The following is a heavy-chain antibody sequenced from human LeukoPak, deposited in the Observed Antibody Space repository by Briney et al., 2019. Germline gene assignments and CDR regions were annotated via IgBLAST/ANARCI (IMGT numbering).Heavy chain of an antibody. J-gene: IGHJ3*02. CDR3: ARGISDAFDI. CDR2: ISYDGSNK. CDR1: GFTFSSYA. D-gene: IGHD2/OR15-2a*01. Sequence: GGSLRLSCAASGFTFSSYAMHWVRQAPGKGLEWVAVISYDGSNKYYADSVKGRFTISRDNSKNSLYLQMNSLSAEDTAVYYCARGISDAFDIWGQGTMVTVSS. V-gene: IGHV3-30*04.